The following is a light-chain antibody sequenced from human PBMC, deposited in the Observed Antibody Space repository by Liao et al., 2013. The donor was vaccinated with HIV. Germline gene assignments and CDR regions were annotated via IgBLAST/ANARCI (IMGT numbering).Light chain of an antibody. CDR1: NLGNKY. V-gene: IGLV3-21*01. Sequence: YELTQPPSVSVSPGQTASITCSGDNLGNKYVSWNQQRPGQAPVLLIYYDNDRPSGTPERFSGSTSGNTATLTISRVEAGDEADYYCQVWDTGNDHPRVFGGGTKLSVL. J-gene: IGLJ3*02. CDR2: YDN. CDR3: QVWDTGNDHPRV.